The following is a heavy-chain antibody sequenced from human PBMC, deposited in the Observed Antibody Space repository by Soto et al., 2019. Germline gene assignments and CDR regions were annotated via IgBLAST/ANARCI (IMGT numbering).Heavy chain of an antibody. CDR2: IIPILGIA. D-gene: IGHD6-19*01. CDR3: ASAKPGRSGWYLPLY. V-gene: IGHV1-69*02. Sequence: GASVKVSCKASGGTFSSYTISWVRQAPGQGLEWMGRIIPILGIANYAQKFQGRVTITADRSTSTAYMELSSLRSEDTAVYYCASAKPGRSGWYLPLYWGQGTLVTVSS. CDR1: GGTFSSYT. J-gene: IGHJ4*02.